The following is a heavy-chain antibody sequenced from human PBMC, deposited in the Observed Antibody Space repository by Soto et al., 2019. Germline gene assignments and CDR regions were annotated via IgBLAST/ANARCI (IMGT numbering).Heavy chain of an antibody. J-gene: IGHJ4*02. Sequence: QGQLVQYGAEVKKPGASVKVSCKASGYTFSSYFISWVRHAPGQVLEWMGWIRDYNGNTNYAQNLQGRVTMTTDTSTSSADMKRRSLSDDDTSVYYCASDLPPVDYWGQGTLVTVSS. CDR3: ASDLPPVDY. CDR1: GYTFSSYF. V-gene: IGHV1-18*01. CDR2: IRDYNGNT.